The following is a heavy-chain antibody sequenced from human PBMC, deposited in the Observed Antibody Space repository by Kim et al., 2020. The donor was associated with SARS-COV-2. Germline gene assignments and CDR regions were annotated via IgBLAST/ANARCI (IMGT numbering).Heavy chain of an antibody. D-gene: IGHD3-22*01. CDR2: IYTSGST. Sequence: SETLSLTCTVSGGSISSYYWSWIRQPAGKGLEWIGRIYTSGSTNYNPSLKSRVTMSVYTSKNQFSLKLSSVTAADTAVYYCARGSRTGDSSGSLVNWFDPWGQGTLVTVSS. J-gene: IGHJ5*02. V-gene: IGHV4-4*07. CDR1: GGSISSYY. CDR3: ARGSRTGDSSGSLVNWFDP.